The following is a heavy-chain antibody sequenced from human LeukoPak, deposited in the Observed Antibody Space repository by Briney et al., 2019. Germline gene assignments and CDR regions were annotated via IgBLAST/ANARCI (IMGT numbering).Heavy chain of an antibody. V-gene: IGHV4-30-4*01. Sequence: SETLSPTCTVSGGSISSGDYYWSWIRQPPGKGLEWIGYIYYSGSTYYNPSLKSRVTISVDTSKNQFSLKLSSVTAADTAVYYCARDSGAGYYGMDVWGQGTTVTVSS. CDR1: GGSISSGDYY. CDR2: IYYSGST. J-gene: IGHJ6*02. CDR3: ARDSGAGYYGMDV. D-gene: IGHD3-10*01.